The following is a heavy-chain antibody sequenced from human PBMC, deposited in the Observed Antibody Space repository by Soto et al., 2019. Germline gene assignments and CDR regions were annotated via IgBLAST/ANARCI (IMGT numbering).Heavy chain of an antibody. V-gene: IGHV4-30-4*01. CDR1: GGSISSGDYY. J-gene: IGHJ4*02. CDR3: ARVGGYYGSGLPNDY. D-gene: IGHD3-10*01. Sequence: SETLSLTCTVSGGSISSGDYYWSWIRQPPGKGLEWIGYIYYSGSTYYNPSLKSRVTISVDTSKNQFSLKLSSVTAADTAVYYCARVGGYYGSGLPNDYWGQGTLVTVSS. CDR2: IYYSGST.